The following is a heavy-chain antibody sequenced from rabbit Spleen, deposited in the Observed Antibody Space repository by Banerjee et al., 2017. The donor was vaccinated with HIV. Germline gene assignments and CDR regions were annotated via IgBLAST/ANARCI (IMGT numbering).Heavy chain of an antibody. CDR3: VRDQAGDADYGPYYLNL. CDR2: INTATTKA. V-gene: IGHV1S45*01. D-gene: IGHD2-1*01. J-gene: IGHJ4*01. Sequence: QEQLVEYGGGLVKPEGSLTLTCKASGFSFSDRDVMCWVRQAPGKGLEWIGCINTATTKAVYANWAKGRFTISSTSSTTVTLQMTSLTAADTATYFCVRDQAGDADYGPYYLNLWGPGTLVTVS. CDR1: GFSFSDRDV.